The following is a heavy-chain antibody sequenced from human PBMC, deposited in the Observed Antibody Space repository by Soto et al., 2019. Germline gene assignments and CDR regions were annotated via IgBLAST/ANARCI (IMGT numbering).Heavy chain of an antibody. CDR2: VSKDGSVK. J-gene: IGHJ4*02. CDR1: GFTFSRHA. CDR3: VRSRSGAVADSFDL. V-gene: IGHV3-30-3*01. Sequence: LRLSCEGSGFTFSRHALHWVRQAPGKGLEWVAVVSKDGSVKYWIESVKGRFTLSRDNSKNTVYLEMNSLRPEDTGVYYCVRSRSGAVADSFDLWGQGTLVTVSS. D-gene: IGHD3-10*01.